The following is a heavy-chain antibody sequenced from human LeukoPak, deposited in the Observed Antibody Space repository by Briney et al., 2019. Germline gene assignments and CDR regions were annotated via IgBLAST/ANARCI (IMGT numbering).Heavy chain of an antibody. J-gene: IGHJ4*02. V-gene: IGHV4-31*03. D-gene: IGHD4-17*01. CDR1: GGSISSGGYY. CDR2: IYYSGST. CDR3: ARGRENDYGDYEGLLDY. Sequence: PSQTLSLTCTVSGGSISSGGYYWSWIRQHPGKGLEWIGYIYYSGSTYYNPSLKSRVTISVDTSKNQFSLKLSSVTAADTAVYYCARGRENDYGDYEGLLDYWGQGTPVTVSS.